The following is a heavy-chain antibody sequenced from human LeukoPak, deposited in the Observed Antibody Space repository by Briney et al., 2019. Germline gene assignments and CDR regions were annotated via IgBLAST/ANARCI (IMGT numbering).Heavy chain of an antibody. J-gene: IGHJ4*02. V-gene: IGHV4-39*07. CDR2: IYYSGST. Sequence: SETLSLTCTVSGGSISSSSYYWGWIRQPPGKGLEWIGSIYYSGSTYYNPSLKSRVTISVDTSKNQFSLKLSSVTAADTAVYYCARSTPYVDTAMVPFDYWGQGTLVTVSS. CDR1: GGSISSSSYY. CDR3: ARSTPYVDTAMVPFDY. D-gene: IGHD5-18*01.